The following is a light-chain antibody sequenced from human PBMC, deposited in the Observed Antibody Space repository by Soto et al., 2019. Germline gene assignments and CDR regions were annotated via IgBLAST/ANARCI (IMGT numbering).Light chain of an antibody. CDR2: DVS. Sequence: QSVLTQPRSVSGSPGQSVTISCTGTSSEVGGYNYVSWYQQNPGKAPKLMIYDVSKRPSGVPDRFSGSKSGNTASLTISGLQAEDEADYYCCSYAGSYTVVFGGGTKVTVL. CDR1: SSEVGGYNY. J-gene: IGLJ2*01. V-gene: IGLV2-11*01. CDR3: CSYAGSYTVV.